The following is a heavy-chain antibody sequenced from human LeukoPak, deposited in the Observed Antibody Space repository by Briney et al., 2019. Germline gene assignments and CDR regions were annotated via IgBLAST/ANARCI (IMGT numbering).Heavy chain of an antibody. Sequence: SETLSLTCTVSGGSISSYYWSWIRQPAGKGLEWIGRIYTSGSSNYNPSLKSRVTISVDKSKNQFSLKLSSVTAADTAVYYCAREKGKVFGELSLLGVYYMDVWGKGTTVTVSS. CDR2: IYTSGSS. V-gene: IGHV4-4*07. CDR1: GGSISSYY. CDR3: AREKGKVFGELSLLGVYYMDV. D-gene: IGHD3-10*02. J-gene: IGHJ6*03.